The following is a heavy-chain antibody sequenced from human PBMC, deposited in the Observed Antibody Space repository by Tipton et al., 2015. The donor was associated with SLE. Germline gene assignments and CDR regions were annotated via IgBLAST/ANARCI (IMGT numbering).Heavy chain of an antibody. CDR3: ARASGSSWDQWFDP. CDR2: IYTSGST. CDR1: GGSISSGSYY. V-gene: IGHV4-61*09. D-gene: IGHD6-13*01. J-gene: IGHJ5*02. Sequence: TLSLTCTVSGGSISSGSYYWSWIRQPAGKGLEWIGYIYTSGSTNYNPSLKSRVTISVDTSKNQFSLKLNSVTAADTAVYYCARASGSSWDQWFDPWGQGTLVTVSS.